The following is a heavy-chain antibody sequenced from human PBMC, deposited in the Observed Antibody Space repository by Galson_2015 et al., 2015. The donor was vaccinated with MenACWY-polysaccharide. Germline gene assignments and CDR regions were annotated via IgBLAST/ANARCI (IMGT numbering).Heavy chain of an antibody. CDR3: AKDRDSGVTGASDF. V-gene: IGHV3-23*01. D-gene: IGHD2-21*01. CDR2: GRDGGT. J-gene: IGHJ3*01. Sequence: GRDGGTYYADSVKGRFTISRDNSRNTLYLQMNNLRAEDTAVYYCAKDRDSGVTGASDFWGQGTLVTVSS.